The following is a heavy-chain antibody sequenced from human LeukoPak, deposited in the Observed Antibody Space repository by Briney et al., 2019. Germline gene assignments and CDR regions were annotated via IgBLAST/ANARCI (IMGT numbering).Heavy chain of an antibody. CDR3: ARLHSTAAAGTYDY. V-gene: IGHV3-11*06. J-gene: IGHJ4*02. CDR1: GFIFSDYY. Sequence: KPGGSLRLSCAASGFIFSDYYMTWIRQAPGKGLDWISYISTDSSFTSYADSVRGRFTVSRDNAKNSLYLQMNSLRAEDTAVYCCARLHSTAAAGTYDYWGQGTLVTVSS. CDR2: ISTDSSFT. D-gene: IGHD6-13*01.